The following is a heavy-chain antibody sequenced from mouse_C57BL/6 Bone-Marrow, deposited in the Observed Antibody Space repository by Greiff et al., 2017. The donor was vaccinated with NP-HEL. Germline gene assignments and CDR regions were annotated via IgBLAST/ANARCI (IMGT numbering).Heavy chain of an antibody. D-gene: IGHD2-2*01. V-gene: IGHV1-81*01. J-gene: IGHJ1*03. CDR3: ASGYVWYFDV. CDR1: GYTFTSYG. CDR2: IYPRSGST. Sequence: QVQLQQSGAELARPGASVTLSCKASGYTFTSYGISWVKQRTGQGLEWIGAIYPRSGSTYYNEKFKGKATLTADKSSSTAYMALRSLTSEDSAFYCCASGYVWYFDVWGTGTTITVSA.